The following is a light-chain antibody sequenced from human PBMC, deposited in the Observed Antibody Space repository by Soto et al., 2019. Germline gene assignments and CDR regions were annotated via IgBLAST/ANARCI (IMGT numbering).Light chain of an antibody. Sequence: QSALTQPASVSGSPGQSITISCTGTSSDVGSYNLVSWYQQHPGKAPKFMIYEGSKRPSGVSNRFSGSKSGNMASLTISGLQAEDEADYYCCSYAGTSLVFGGGTKVTVL. CDR3: CSYAGTSLV. CDR2: EGS. J-gene: IGLJ2*01. CDR1: SSDVGSYNL. V-gene: IGLV2-23*01.